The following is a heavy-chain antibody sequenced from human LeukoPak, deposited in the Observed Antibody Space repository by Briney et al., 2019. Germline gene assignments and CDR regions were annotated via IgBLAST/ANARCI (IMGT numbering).Heavy chain of an antibody. CDR2: IYTSGST. CDR1: GGSISSYY. CDR3: ARSPPRKGHFDY. Sequence: PSETLSLTCTVSGGSISSYYWSWIRQPPGKGLEWIGYIYTSGSTNYNPSLKSRVTISVDTSKNQFSLKLSSVTAADTAVYYCARSPPRKGHFDYWGQGTLVTVSS. V-gene: IGHV4-4*08. J-gene: IGHJ4*02.